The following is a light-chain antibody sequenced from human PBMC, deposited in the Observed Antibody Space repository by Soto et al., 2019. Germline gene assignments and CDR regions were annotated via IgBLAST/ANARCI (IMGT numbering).Light chain of an antibody. CDR1: KGSTNW. CDR3: QQGNTFPLT. CDR2: AAS. Sequence: DIQMTQSPSYVSASEGDIVTITCRSSKGSTNWLAWYQQKPGKAPKLLIYAASSLQSGVPSRFSGSGSGTDFTLTISSLQPEDFATYYGQQGNTFPLTFGGGTKVEIK. J-gene: IGKJ4*01. V-gene: IGKV1-12*01.